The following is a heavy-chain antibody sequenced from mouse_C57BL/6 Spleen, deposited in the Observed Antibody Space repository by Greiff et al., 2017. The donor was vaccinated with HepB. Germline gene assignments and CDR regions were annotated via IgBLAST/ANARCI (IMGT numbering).Heavy chain of an antibody. CDR3: ARGGPAFAY. CDR2: IYPGDGDT. Sequence: VQLQQSGPELVKPGASVKISCKASGYAFSSSWMNWVKQRPGKGLEWIGRIYPGDGDTNYNGKFKGKATLTADKSSSTAYMQLSSLTSEDSAVYFCARGGPAFAYWGQGTLVTVSA. V-gene: IGHV1-82*01. J-gene: IGHJ3*01. CDR1: GYAFSSSW. D-gene: IGHD3-3*01.